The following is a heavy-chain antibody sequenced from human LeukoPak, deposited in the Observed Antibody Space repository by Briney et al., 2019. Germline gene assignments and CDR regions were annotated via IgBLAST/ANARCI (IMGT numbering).Heavy chain of an antibody. V-gene: IGHV3-53*01. CDR3: ARVGDHFHWNLDL. CDR1: GFTASTYY. J-gene: IGHJ2*01. Sequence: GGSLRLSRAASGFTASTYYMNWVRQAPGKGLEWVSTIYSGGTTYYADSVKGRFTISRDTSKNTLSLQMNSLRAEDTAVYFCARVGDHFHWNLDLWGRGTLVTVSS. D-gene: IGHD3-3*02. CDR2: IYSGGTT.